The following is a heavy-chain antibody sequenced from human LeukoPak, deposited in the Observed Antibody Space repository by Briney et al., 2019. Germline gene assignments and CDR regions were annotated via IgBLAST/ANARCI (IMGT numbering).Heavy chain of an antibody. J-gene: IGHJ4*02. V-gene: IGHV3-74*01. CDR2: ISSDGTNT. Sequence: GGSLRLSCAASGFSFTSYSINWVRQAPGKGLVWVARISSDGTNTNHADSVKGRFTISRDNAKNTLYLQMNSLRADDTAVYYCAKSAMANWGAFDYWGQGTLATVSS. CDR1: GFSFTSYS. D-gene: IGHD3-16*01. CDR3: AKSAMANWGAFDY.